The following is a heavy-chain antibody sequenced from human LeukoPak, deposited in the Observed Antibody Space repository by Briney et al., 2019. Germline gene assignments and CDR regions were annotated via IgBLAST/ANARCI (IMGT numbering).Heavy chain of an antibody. CDR3: ARDRDCSGGSCHLHAFDI. CDR2: IKQDGSEK. V-gene: IGHV3-7*01. Sequence: GGSLRLSCAASGFTFSTYWTSWVRQAPGKGLEWVANIKQDGSEKYYVDSAKGRFTISRDNAKNSLYLQMNSLRAEDTAVYYCARDRDCSGGSCHLHAFDIWGQGTMVTVSS. D-gene: IGHD2-15*01. CDR1: GFTFSTYW. J-gene: IGHJ3*02.